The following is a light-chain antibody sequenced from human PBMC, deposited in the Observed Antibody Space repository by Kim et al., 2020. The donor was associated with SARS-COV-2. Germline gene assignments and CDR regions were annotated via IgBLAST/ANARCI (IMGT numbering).Light chain of an antibody. CDR2: AAS. V-gene: IGKV1-39*01. Sequence: ASVGDRVTNTCRTTQSISSHLNWYQQKPGRAPKLLISAASTLQGGVPSRFSGSGSETDFTLTISSLQPDDFATYFCQQSYITPFTFGPGTKVDIK. J-gene: IGKJ3*01. CDR1: QSISSH. CDR3: QQSYITPFT.